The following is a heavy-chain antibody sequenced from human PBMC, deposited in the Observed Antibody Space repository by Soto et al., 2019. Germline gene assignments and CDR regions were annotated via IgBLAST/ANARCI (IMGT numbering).Heavy chain of an antibody. CDR3: AGTTSHHWLYMDV. Sequence: QVQLQESGPGLVKPSQTLSLTCVISGDSVSSNSAAWNWIRLSPSRGLEWLARTYYRSRWYNDYAVSVRSRITVNPDKSKNQFSLQLTSVTPEDTAVYYCAGTTSHHWLYMDVWGKGATVTVSS. D-gene: IGHD1-7*01. V-gene: IGHV6-1*01. CDR1: GDSVSSNSAA. CDR2: TYYRSRWYN. J-gene: IGHJ6*03.